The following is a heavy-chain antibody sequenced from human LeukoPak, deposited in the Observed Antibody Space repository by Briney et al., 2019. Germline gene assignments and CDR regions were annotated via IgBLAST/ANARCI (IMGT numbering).Heavy chain of an antibody. J-gene: IGHJ4*02. CDR2: INWNGGST. V-gene: IGHV3-20*01. CDR1: GFTLDDYG. Sequence: GGSLRLSCAASGFTLDDYGMSWVRQAPGKGLEWVSGINWNGGSTGYADSVKGRFTISRDDAKNSLYLQMNSLRAEDTALYHCARGAGGITGTTWYDYWGQGTLVTVSP. CDR3: ARGAGGITGTTWYDY. D-gene: IGHD1-7*01.